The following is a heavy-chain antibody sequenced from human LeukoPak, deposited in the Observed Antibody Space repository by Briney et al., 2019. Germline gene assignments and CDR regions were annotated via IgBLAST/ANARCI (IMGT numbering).Heavy chain of an antibody. CDR3: ARGVVAAAFYYYMDV. CDR1: GYTFTGYY. J-gene: IGHJ6*03. CDR2: INPNSGGT. D-gene: IGHD2-15*01. Sequence: ASVKVSCKASGYTFTGYYMHWVRQAPGQGLEWMGWINPNSGGTNYAQKFQGRVSMTRDTSISTAYMELSRLRSDDTAVYYCARGVVAAAFYYYMDVWGKGTTVTVSS. V-gene: IGHV1-2*02.